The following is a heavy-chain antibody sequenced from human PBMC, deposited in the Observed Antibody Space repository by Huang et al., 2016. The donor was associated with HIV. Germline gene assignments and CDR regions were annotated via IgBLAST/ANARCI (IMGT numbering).Heavy chain of an antibody. Sequence: EVHLVESGGGLVQPGRSLRLSCGASGFTFDDFSMHWVRQGQGMGRGYGSVITWDSVRVFYAASVKGRFTISRDNAKNSLYLQMNSLRVEDTALYYCAHLPEPSSPWTDYWGQGTLVTVSS. V-gene: IGHV3-9*01. D-gene: IGHD1-1*01. CDR2: ITWDSVRV. CDR3: AHLPEPSSPWTDY. CDR1: GFTFDDFS. J-gene: IGHJ4*02.